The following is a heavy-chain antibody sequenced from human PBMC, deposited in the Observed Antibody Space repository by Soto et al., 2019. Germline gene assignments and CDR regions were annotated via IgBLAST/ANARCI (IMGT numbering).Heavy chain of an antibody. CDR3: GRDISSGWYADAFDI. Sequence: PSETLSLTCTVSGGSISSYYWSWIRQPPGKGLEWIGYIYYSGSTNYNPSLKSRVTISVDTSKNQFSLKLSSVTAADTAVYYCGRDISSGWYADAFDIWGQETMVTVSS. J-gene: IGHJ3*02. CDR1: GGSISSYY. CDR2: IYYSGST. D-gene: IGHD6-19*01. V-gene: IGHV4-59*01.